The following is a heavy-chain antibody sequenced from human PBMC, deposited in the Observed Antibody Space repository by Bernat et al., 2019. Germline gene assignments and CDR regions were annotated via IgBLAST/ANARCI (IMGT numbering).Heavy chain of an antibody. Sequence: VQLLESGGGVVQPGRSLRLSCAASGFTFSSYGMHWVRQAPGKGLEWVAVISYDGSNKYYADSVKGRFTISRDNSKNTLYLQMNSLRAEDTAVYYCAKCYDQSVPAADYYYGMDVWGQGTTVTVSS. CDR3: AKCYDQSVPAADYYYGMDV. CDR1: GFTFSSYG. J-gene: IGHJ6*02. V-gene: IGHV3-30*18. D-gene: IGHD2-2*01. CDR2: ISYDGSNK.